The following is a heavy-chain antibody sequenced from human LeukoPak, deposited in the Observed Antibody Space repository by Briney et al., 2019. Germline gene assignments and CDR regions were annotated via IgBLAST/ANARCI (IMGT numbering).Heavy chain of an antibody. V-gene: IGHV3-23*01. J-gene: IGHJ4*02. CDR3: AKDFSQWLEYFDY. CDR1: GFTFSDYY. D-gene: IGHD6-19*01. CDR2: ISGSGGST. Sequence: TGGSLRLSCAASGFTFSDYYMSWIRQAPGKGLEWVSAISGSGGSTYYADSVKGRFTISRDNSKNTLYLQMNSLRAEDTAVYYCAKDFSQWLEYFDYWGQGTLVTVSS.